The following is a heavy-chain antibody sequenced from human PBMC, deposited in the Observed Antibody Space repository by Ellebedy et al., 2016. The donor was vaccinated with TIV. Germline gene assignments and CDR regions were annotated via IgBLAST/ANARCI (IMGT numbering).Heavy chain of an antibody. CDR2: ISSDGSNN. D-gene: IGHD2-15*01. CDR1: GFTFSSYA. Sequence: GESLKISCAASGFTFSSYAMHWVRQAPGKGLEWVAVISSDGSNNYYADSVKGRFTISRDNSKNTLYLQMNSLRAEDTAVYYCARRGYCSGGRCIRPYYYYGMDVWGQGTTVTVSS. CDR3: ARRGYCSGGRCIRPYYYYGMDV. V-gene: IGHV3-30-3*01. J-gene: IGHJ6*02.